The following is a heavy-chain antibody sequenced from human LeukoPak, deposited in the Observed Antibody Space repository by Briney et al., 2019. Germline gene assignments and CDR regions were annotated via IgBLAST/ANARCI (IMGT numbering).Heavy chain of an antibody. CDR3: ARATRADIVVVPAAIEAYYYYYMDV. CDR1: GGTFSSYA. CDR2: IIPIFGTA. V-gene: IGHV1-69*13. Sequence: ASVKVSCKASGGTFSSYAISWVRQAPGQGLEWMGGIIPIFGTANYAQKFQGRVTITADESTSTAYMELGSLRSEDTAVYYCARATRADIVVVPAAIEAYYYYYMDVWGKGTTVTVSS. D-gene: IGHD2-2*02. J-gene: IGHJ6*03.